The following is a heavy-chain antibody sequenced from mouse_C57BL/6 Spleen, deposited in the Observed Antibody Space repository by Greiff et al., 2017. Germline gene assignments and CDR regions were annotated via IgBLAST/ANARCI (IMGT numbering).Heavy chain of an antibody. CDR2: ISDGGSYT. Sequence: EVKLVESGGGLVKPGGSLKLSCAASGFTFSSYAMSWVRQTPEKRLEWVATISDGGSYTYYPDNVKGRFTISRDSAKNNLYLQMSHLKSEDTAMYYCARDSGSWYFDVWGTGTTVTVSS. CDR3: ARDSGSWYFDV. J-gene: IGHJ1*03. V-gene: IGHV5-4*01. CDR1: GFTFSSYA. D-gene: IGHD1-2*01.